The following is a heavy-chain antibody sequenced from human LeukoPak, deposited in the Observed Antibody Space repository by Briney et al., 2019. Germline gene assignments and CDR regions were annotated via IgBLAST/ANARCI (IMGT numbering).Heavy chain of an antibody. Sequence: PGGSLRLPCAASGFTFDDYAMHWVRQAPGKGLEWVSGISWNSGSIGYADSVKGRFTISRDNAKNSLYLQMNSLRAEDTALYYCAKAYYYDSSGFWFDPWGQGTLVTVSS. CDR1: GFTFDDYA. CDR2: ISWNSGSI. J-gene: IGHJ5*02. CDR3: AKAYYYDSSGFWFDP. D-gene: IGHD3-22*01. V-gene: IGHV3-9*01.